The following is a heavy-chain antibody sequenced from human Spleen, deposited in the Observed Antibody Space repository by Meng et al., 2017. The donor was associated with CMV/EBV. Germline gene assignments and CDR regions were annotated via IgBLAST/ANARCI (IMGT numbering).Heavy chain of an antibody. D-gene: IGHD6-25*01. CDR1: GFTFSSYS. CDR3: ARGRPCDY. CDR2: ISSSSYI. V-gene: IGHV3-21*01. J-gene: IGHJ4*02. Sequence: GESLKISCAASGFTFSSYSMNWVRQAPGKGLEWVSSISSSSYIYYADSVKGRFTISRDNAKNSLYLQMNSLRAEDTAVYYCARGRPCDYWGQGTLVTVSS.